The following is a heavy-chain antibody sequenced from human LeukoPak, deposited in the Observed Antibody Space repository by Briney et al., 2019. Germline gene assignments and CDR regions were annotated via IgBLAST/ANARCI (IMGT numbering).Heavy chain of an antibody. Sequence: SETLSLTCTVSGGSISSGGHSWSWIRQPPGKGLEWIGYIYHSGSTYYNPSLKSRVTISVDRSKNQFSLNLTSVTAADTAVYYCARGFDNSGYPGYWGQGTLVTVSS. CDR2: IYHSGST. J-gene: IGHJ4*02. CDR3: ARGFDNSGYPGY. D-gene: IGHD3-22*01. V-gene: IGHV4-30-2*01. CDR1: GGSISSGGHS.